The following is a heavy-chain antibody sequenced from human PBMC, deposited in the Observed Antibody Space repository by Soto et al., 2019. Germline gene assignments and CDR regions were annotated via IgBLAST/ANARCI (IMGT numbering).Heavy chain of an antibody. Sequence: PSETLSLTCSVSGDTISNNYWTWVRQPPGKGLELIGYIYYSGSTNYNHSLRRRVTISVDTSKNQFSLKLSSVTAADTAVYYWARGVVPAVMRGYYYYYYGMDVWGQRTTVTVSS. D-gene: IGHD2-2*01. CDR1: GDTISNNY. CDR2: IYYSGST. CDR3: ARGVVPAVMRGYYYYYYGMDV. V-gene: IGHV4-59*01. J-gene: IGHJ6*02.